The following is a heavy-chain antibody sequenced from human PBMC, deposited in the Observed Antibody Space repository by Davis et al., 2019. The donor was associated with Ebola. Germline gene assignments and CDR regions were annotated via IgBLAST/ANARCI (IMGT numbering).Heavy chain of an antibody. J-gene: IGHJ4*02. CDR1: GFTFSSYG. D-gene: IGHD3-9*01. Sequence: PGGSLRLFCAASGFTFSSYGMHWVRQAPGKGLEWVAVISYDGSNKYYADSVKGRFTISRDNSKNTLYLQMNSLRAEDTAVYYCAKGVYDILTSYFDYWGQGTLVTVSS. CDR2: ISYDGSNK. V-gene: IGHV3-30*18. CDR3: AKGVYDILTSYFDY.